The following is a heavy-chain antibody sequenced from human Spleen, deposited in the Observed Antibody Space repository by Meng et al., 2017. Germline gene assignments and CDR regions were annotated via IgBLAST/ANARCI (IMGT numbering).Heavy chain of an antibody. V-gene: IGHV4-4*07. CDR1: GGSISSYY. J-gene: IGHJ4*02. Sequence: GSLRLSCTVSGGSISSYYWSWIRQPAGKGLEWIGRIYASGRTDYNPSLKRRVTIPADTSKNQFSLRLTSVTAADTAVYYCARDSYSGYAMAYWGQGTLVTVSS. CDR2: IYASGRT. D-gene: IGHD5-12*01. CDR3: ARDSYSGYAMAY.